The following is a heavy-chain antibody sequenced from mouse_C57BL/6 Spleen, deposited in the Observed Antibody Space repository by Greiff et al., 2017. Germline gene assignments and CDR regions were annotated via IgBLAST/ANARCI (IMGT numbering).Heavy chain of an antibody. D-gene: IGHD2-12*01. V-gene: IGHV1-15*01. CDR2: IDPETGGT. CDR1: GYTFTDYE. J-gene: IGHJ3*01. Sequence: QVHVKQSGAELVRPGASVTLSCKASGYTFTDYEMHWVKQTPVHGLEWIGAIDPETGGTAYNQKFKGKAILTADKSSSTAYMELRGLTSEDSAVYYCTRERIYSSFAYWGQGTLVTVSA. CDR3: TRERIYSSFAY.